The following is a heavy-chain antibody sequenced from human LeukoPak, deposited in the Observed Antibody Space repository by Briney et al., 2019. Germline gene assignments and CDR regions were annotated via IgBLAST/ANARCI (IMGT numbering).Heavy chain of an antibody. J-gene: IGHJ4*02. D-gene: IGHD5-12*01. Sequence: GASVKVSCKASGYTFTSYGISWVRQAPGQGLEWMGGIIPIFGTANYAQKFQGRVTITADESTSTAYMELSSLRSEDTAVYYCASISSGYDNYWGQGTLVTVSS. CDR1: GYTFTSYG. CDR2: IIPIFGTA. V-gene: IGHV1-69*13. CDR3: ASISSGYDNY.